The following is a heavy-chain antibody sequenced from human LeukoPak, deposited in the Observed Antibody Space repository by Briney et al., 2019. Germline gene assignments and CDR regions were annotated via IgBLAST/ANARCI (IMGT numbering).Heavy chain of an antibody. CDR2: IYHSGST. J-gene: IGHJ4*02. CDR3: ARDRLRGRFDY. CDR1: GDSISSYY. V-gene: IGHV4-59*12. Sequence: SETLSLTCTVSGDSISSYYWSWIRQPPGKGLEWIGEIYHSGSTNYNPSLKSRVTISVDKSKNQFSLKLSSVTAADTAVYYCARDRLRGRFDYWGQGTLVTVSS. D-gene: IGHD5-12*01.